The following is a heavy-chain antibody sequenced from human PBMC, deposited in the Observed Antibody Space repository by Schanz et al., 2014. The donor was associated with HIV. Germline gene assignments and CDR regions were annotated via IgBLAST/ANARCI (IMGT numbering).Heavy chain of an antibody. CDR1: GFTFSNYA. V-gene: IGHV3-33*08. CDR3: ASTEFPYSSSSDYYYGMDV. J-gene: IGHJ6*02. Sequence: QAQLVESGGGVVQPGRSLRLSCAVSGFTFSNYAMNWVRQAPGKGLEWVAGIWFDGSNKYYADSVKGRFTISRDNSKKTLYLQMNSLRAGDTAVYYCASTEFPYSSSSDYYYGMDVWGQGTTVTVSS. D-gene: IGHD6-6*01. CDR2: IWFDGSNK.